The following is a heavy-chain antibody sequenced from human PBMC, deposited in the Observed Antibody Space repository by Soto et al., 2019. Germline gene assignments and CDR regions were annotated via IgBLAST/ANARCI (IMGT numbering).Heavy chain of an antibody. CDR1: GFTFSSYP. J-gene: IGHJ4*02. CDR3: GKEKRGIYYVFGSVFFISHAFDS. V-gene: IGHV3-64*01. Sequence: GGSLRRSCAASGFTFSSYPMYWVRQAPGKGLEYVSAISSNGGSTYYANSVKGRFTISRDNSKNTLYLQMGSLRAEDMAVYYCGKEKRGIYYVFGSVFFISHAFDSGGRETLVTLP. D-gene: IGHD3-3*01. CDR2: ISSNGGST.